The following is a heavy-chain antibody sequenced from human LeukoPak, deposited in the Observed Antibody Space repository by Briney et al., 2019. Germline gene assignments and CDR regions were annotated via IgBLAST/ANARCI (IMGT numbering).Heavy chain of an antibody. D-gene: IGHD6-13*01. CDR2: ISSSSSYT. CDR1: GFTFNDYY. CDR3: ARDHSSSWYAAGAFDI. V-gene: IGHV3-11*06. J-gene: IGHJ3*02. Sequence: GSLRLSCAASGFTFNDYYMSWIRQAPGKGLEGVSYISSSSSYTNYADSVKGRFTISRDNAKNSLYLQMNSLRAEDTAVYYCARDHSSSWYAAGAFDIWGQGTMVTVSS.